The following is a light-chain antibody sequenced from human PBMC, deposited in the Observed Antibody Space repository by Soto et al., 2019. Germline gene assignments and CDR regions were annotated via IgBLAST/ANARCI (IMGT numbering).Light chain of an antibody. V-gene: IGLV2-23*01. CDR1: SNDVGNYNL. Sequence: QSALTQPASVSGSPGQSITISCTGTSNDVGNYNLVSWYQHHPGKAPKLMIFEDSKWPSGVSNRFSGSKSGNTASLTISGLQAVDEADYYCCSYAGSGTWLFGGGTKLTVL. CDR3: CSYAGSGTWL. CDR2: EDS. J-gene: IGLJ2*01.